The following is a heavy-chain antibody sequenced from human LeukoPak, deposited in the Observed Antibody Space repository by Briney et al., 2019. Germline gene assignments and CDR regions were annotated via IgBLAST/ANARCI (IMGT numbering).Heavy chain of an antibody. J-gene: IGHJ4*02. V-gene: IGHV3-33*08. CDR3: ARQTSVGDSSGYYPLYYFDY. CDR1: GFTVSSNY. Sequence: GGSLRLSCAASGFTVSSNYMSWVRQAPGKGLEWVAVIWYDGSNKYYADSVKGRFTISRDNSKNTLYLQMNSLRAEDTAVYYCARQTSVGDSSGYYPLYYFDYWGQGTLVTVSS. CDR2: IWYDGSNK. D-gene: IGHD3-22*01.